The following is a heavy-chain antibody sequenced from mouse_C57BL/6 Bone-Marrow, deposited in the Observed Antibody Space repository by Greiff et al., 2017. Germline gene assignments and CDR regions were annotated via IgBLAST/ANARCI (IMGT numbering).Heavy chain of an antibody. D-gene: IGHD2-12*01. CDR1: GFNIKDDY. J-gene: IGHJ3*01. CDR2: IDPENGDT. CDR3: SYTWFAY. V-gene: IGHV14-4*01. Sequence: QQQSGAELVRPGASVKLSCTASGFNIKDDYMHWVKQRPEQGLEWIGWIDPENGDTEYASKFQGKATITADTSSNTAYLQLSSLTSEDTAVYYCSYTWFAYWGQGTLVTVSA.